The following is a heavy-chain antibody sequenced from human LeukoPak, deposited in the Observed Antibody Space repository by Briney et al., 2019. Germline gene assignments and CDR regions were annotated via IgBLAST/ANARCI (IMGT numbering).Heavy chain of an antibody. CDR1: GASITSSGYY. J-gene: IGHJ4*02. V-gene: IGHV4-39*07. D-gene: IGHD1-26*01. Sequence: PSETLSLTCTVSGASITSSGYYWGWIRQPPGKGLEWIGTIFHSGSTYYNPSLKSRVTISLDTSKNQFSLRLSSVTAADTAVYYCARIVVGGLDYWGQGTLVTVSS. CDR3: ARIVVGGLDY. CDR2: IFHSGST.